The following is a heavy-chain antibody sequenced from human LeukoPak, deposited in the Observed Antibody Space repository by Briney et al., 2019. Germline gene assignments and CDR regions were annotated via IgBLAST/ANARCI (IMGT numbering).Heavy chain of an antibody. Sequence: ASVKVSCKASGYTLTDYYMHWVRQAPGHGLEWMGWINPNSGGTNNAQKFQGRVTMTRDTSISTAYMELSRLRSDDTAVYYCAREFPYYYDSSGYYTSFDYWGQGTLVTVSS. CDR3: AREFPYYYDSSGYYTSFDY. J-gene: IGHJ4*02. CDR2: INPNSGGT. D-gene: IGHD3-22*01. V-gene: IGHV1-2*02. CDR1: GYTLTDYY.